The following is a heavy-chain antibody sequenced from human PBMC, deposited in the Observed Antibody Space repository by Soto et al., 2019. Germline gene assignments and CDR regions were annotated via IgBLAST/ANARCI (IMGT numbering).Heavy chain of an antibody. CDR1: GCPLTGYY. CDR2: INPNSGGT. CDR3: ASAAVTGTAGLDF. Sequence: XAVKVSCKASGCPLTGYYMHWVRQAPGQGLERMGWINPNSGGTKSAEKFQGRVTMTRDTSISTAYMELSRLTSDDTAVYYCASAAVTGTAGLDFWGQGTQVTVSS. D-gene: IGHD6-19*01. J-gene: IGHJ4*02. V-gene: IGHV1-2*02.